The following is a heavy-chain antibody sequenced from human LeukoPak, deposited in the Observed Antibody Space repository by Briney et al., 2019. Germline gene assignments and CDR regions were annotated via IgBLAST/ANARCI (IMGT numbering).Heavy chain of an antibody. D-gene: IGHD6-13*01. Sequence: GGSLRLSCVASGFIFSNYGMNWVRQAPGKGLEWVSGISWNSGSIGYADSVKGRFTISRDNAKNSLYLQMNSLRAEDTALYYCAKDKQQLVLGYFDYWGQGTLVTVSS. CDR3: AKDKQQLVLGYFDY. V-gene: IGHV3-9*01. CDR2: ISWNSGSI. J-gene: IGHJ4*02. CDR1: GFIFSNYG.